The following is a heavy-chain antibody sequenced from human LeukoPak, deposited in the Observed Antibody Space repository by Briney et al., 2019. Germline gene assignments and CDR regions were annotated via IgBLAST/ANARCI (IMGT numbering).Heavy chain of an antibody. D-gene: IGHD3-3*02. CDR2: INSDGSST. Sequence: PGGSLRLFCAASGLTLNTYWMHWVRAAPGKGLVWVSRINSDGSSTIYADSVKGRFTISRDTAKNTLYLQMNSLRAEDTAVYYCARGSSTYPDCWGQGTLVTVSS. CDR1: GLTLNTYW. V-gene: IGHV3-74*01. J-gene: IGHJ4*02. CDR3: ARGSSTYPDC.